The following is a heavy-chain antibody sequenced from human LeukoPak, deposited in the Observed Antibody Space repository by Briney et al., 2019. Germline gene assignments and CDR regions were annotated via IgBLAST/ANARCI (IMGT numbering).Heavy chain of an antibody. CDR2: ISYDGTNK. CDR3: ARSTSSEYDIYHFDY. D-gene: IGHD3-9*01. V-gene: IGHV3-30-3*01. CDR1: GFTFSDYA. J-gene: IGHJ4*02. Sequence: GKSLRLSCAASGFTFSDYAFHWVRQAPGKGLEWVALISYDGTNKYYADSVKGRFTISRDNSKNTLYLQMNSLRAEDTAVYYCARSTSSEYDIYHFDYWGQGTLVTVSS.